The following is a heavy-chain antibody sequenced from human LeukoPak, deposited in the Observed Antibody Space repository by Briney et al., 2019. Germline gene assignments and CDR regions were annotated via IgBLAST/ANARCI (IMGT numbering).Heavy chain of an antibody. D-gene: IGHD1-26*01. V-gene: IGHV4-39*07. CDR2: IYYSGST. Sequence: SETLSLTCTVSGGSISSSSYYWGWIRQPPGKGLEWIGSIYYSGSTYYNPSLKSRVTISVDTSKNQFSLKLSSVTAADTAVYYCARDGGSYLDWFDPWGQGTLVTVSS. J-gene: IGHJ5*02. CDR3: ARDGGSYLDWFDP. CDR1: GGSISSSSYY.